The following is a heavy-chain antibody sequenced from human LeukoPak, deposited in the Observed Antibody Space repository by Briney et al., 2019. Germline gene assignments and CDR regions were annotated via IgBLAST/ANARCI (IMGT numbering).Heavy chain of an antibody. D-gene: IGHD3-9*01. CDR1: GFTFRSYG. V-gene: IGHV3-33*06. J-gene: IGHJ4*02. Sequence: GRSLRLSCAASGFTFRSYGMHWVRQAPGKGLEWLAVIWYDGSNIYYADSVKGRFTISRDNSKNTLYLQMNSLRAEDTAVYYCAKCPSGVLRYFAPIDYWGQGTLVTVSS. CDR2: IWYDGSNI. CDR3: AKCPSGVLRYFAPIDY.